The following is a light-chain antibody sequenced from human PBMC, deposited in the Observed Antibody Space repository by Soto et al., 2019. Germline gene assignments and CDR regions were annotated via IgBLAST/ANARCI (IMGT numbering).Light chain of an antibody. CDR1: PSVTNF. CDR2: GAF. Sequence: PGEIASLTCSASPSVTNFLAWYQQKPGQAPRLLIYGAFNRATGIPARFSGSGSGTDFTLTISRLEPEDFAVYYCQQYGSSPWTFGQGTKVDIK. V-gene: IGKV3-20*01. J-gene: IGKJ1*01. CDR3: QQYGSSPWT.